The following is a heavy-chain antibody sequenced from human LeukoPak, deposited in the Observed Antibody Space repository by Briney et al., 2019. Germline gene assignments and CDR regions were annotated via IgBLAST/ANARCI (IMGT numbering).Heavy chain of an antibody. V-gene: IGHV4-34*01. Sequence: SETLSLTCAVYGGSFSGYYWGWLRQPPGKGLEWVGEINHSGSTNYNPSLKSRVTISVDTSKNQFSLKLSSVTAADTAVYYCARVRPRIRNHTSWFDPWGEGTLVTVSS. CDR1: GGSFSGYY. CDR2: INHSGST. CDR3: ARVRPRIRNHTSWFDP. J-gene: IGHJ5*02. D-gene: IGHD1-14*01.